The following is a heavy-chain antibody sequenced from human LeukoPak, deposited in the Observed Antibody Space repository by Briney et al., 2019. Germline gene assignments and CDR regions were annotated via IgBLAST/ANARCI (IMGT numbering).Heavy chain of an antibody. CDR3: ASGDGYLQPY. CDR1: GFSVSGKF. V-gene: IGHV3-53*01. Sequence: GGSLRLSCAASGFSVSGKFMSWVRQAPGKGLEWVSIIHYDGKIRYAGSVGGRFTVYRDDSENTLFLQMNSLRVDDTAVYFCASGDGYLQPYWGQGTLVTVSS. CDR2: IHYDGKI. D-gene: IGHD2-21*01. J-gene: IGHJ4*02.